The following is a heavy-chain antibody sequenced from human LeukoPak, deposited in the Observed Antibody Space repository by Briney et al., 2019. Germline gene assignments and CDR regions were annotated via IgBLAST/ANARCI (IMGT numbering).Heavy chain of an antibody. D-gene: IGHD5-12*01. CDR2: IYYSGST. V-gene: IGHV4-59*01. Sequence: SETLSLTCTVSGGSISSDYWSWIRQPPGKGLEWIGYIYYSGSTNYNPSLKSRVTISVDTSKNQFSLKLSSVTAADTAVYYCARVGDGYNPFDYWGQGTLVTVSS. CDR3: ARVGDGYNPFDY. CDR1: GGSISSDY. J-gene: IGHJ4*02.